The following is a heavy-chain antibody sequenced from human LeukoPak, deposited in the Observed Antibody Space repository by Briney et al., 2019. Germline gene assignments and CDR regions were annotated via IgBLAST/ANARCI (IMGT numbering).Heavy chain of an antibody. Sequence: GGSLRLSCAASGFTFSSYAMSWVRQAPGKGLELVSAISGSGGSTYYADSVKGRFTISRDNSKNTLYLQMNSLRAEDTAVYYCAKDLGGYCGGDCHPGYWGQGTLVTVSS. D-gene: IGHD2-21*02. J-gene: IGHJ4*02. V-gene: IGHV3-23*01. CDR2: ISGSGGST. CDR3: AKDLGGYCGGDCHPGY. CDR1: GFTFSSYA.